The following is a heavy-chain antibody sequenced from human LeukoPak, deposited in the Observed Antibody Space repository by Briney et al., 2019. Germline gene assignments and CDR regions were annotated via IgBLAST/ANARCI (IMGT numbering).Heavy chain of an antibody. Sequence: SETLSLTCTVSGGSISPYYWSWIRQPPGKGLEWIGYIYYSGTTNYNPSLKSRVTMSVDTSNNHLSLRLTSVTAADTALYYCARHSYYYYGLDVWGQGTTITVSS. CDR1: GGSISPYY. CDR3: ARHSYYYYGLDV. CDR2: IYYSGTT. J-gene: IGHJ6*02. V-gene: IGHV4-59*08.